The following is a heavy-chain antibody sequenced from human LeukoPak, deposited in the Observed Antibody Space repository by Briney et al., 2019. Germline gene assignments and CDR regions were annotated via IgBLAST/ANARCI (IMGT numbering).Heavy chain of an antibody. CDR2: IYYSGST. J-gene: IGHJ3*02. D-gene: IGHD3-10*01. CDR3: ARENTMIRGAFDAFDI. Sequence: SETLSLTCTVSAGSVSSGSYYWNWTRQPPGKVLERIAYIYYSGSTNYNPSLKSRVTVSVDTSTNPFSLKLSSVTAADTAVYYCARENTMIRGAFDAFDIWGQGTMVTVSS. V-gene: IGHV4-61*01. CDR1: AGSVSSGSYY.